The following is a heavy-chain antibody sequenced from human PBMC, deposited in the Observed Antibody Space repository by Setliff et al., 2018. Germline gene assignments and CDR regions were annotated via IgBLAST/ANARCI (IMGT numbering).Heavy chain of an antibody. Sequence: SVKVSCKASGGTFSSYVISWVREAPGQGLEWMGGIIPMFGTNYAQKFQGRVTITADESTSTAYMELSSLGSEDTAVYYCATSGITGTTPRYMDVWGKGTTVTVSS. D-gene: IGHD1-7*01. J-gene: IGHJ6*03. V-gene: IGHV1-69*13. CDR1: GGTFSSYV. CDR2: IIPMFGT. CDR3: ATSGITGTTPRYMDV.